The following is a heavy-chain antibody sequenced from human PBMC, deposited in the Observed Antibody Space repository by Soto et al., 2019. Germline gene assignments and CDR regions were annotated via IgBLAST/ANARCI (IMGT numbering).Heavy chain of an antibody. CDR2: ISHNGDRT. Sequence: EVQLLESGGGLVQPGGSLILSCVASGFTFSTFAINWVHQAPGKGLEWVSAISHNGDRTYYADSVKGRFTISRDNSKNTLYLQMNSLRAEDTAVYYCAKGGGWLYYFDYWGQGTLVTVSS. D-gene: IGHD3-22*01. CDR1: GFTFSTFA. CDR3: AKGGGWLYYFDY. V-gene: IGHV3-23*01. J-gene: IGHJ4*02.